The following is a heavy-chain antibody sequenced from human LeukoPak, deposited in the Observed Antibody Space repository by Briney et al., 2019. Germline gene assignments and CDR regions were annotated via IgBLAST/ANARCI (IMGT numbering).Heavy chain of an antibody. J-gene: IGHJ4*02. CDR2: IIPIFGTA. D-gene: IGHD5-24*01. CDR3: ARGPRRDGYNRFDY. Sequence: SVKVSCKASGGTFSSYAISWVRQAPGQGLEWMGGIIPIFGTANYAQKFQGRVTITTDESTSTAYMELSSLRSEDTAVYYCARGPRRDGYNRFDYWGQGTLVTVSS. CDR1: GGTFSSYA. V-gene: IGHV1-69*05.